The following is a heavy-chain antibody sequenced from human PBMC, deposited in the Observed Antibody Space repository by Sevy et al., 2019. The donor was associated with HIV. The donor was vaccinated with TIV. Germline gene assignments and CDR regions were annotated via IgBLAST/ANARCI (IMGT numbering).Heavy chain of an antibody. V-gene: IGHV1-8*01. D-gene: IGHD3-3*01. J-gene: IGHJ6*02. Sequence: ASVKVSYKASGYTFTSYDINWVRQATGQGLEWMGWLNPNCGNTGYAQKFQGRVIMTRNTSITTAYMELSSLKSEDTAVYYCAKGYYGFWSGYYYGMDVWGQGTTVTVSS. CDR2: LNPNCGNT. CDR3: AKGYYGFWSGYYYGMDV. CDR1: GYTFTSYD.